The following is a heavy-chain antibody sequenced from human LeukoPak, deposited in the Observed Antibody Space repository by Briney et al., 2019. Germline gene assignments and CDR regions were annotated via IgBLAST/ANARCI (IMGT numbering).Heavy chain of an antibody. CDR2: ISAYNGNT. Sequence: ASVKVFCRASGYTFTSYGISWVRQAPGQGLEGMGWISAYNGNTNYAQKLQGRVTMTTDTSTSTAYMELRSLRSDDTAVYYCARDSSAMVMDYWGQGTLVTVSS. D-gene: IGHD5-18*01. CDR1: GYTFTSYG. V-gene: IGHV1-18*01. J-gene: IGHJ4*02. CDR3: ARDSSAMVMDY.